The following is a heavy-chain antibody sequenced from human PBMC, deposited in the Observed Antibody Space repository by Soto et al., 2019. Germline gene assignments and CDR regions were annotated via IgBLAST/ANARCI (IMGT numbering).Heavy chain of an antibody. CDR3: ARDLRGSGSYYTDYYYYRMDV. CDR2: IIPIFGTA. CDR1: VGTFSSYA. Sequence: SVKVSCKASVGTFSSYAISWVRQAPGQGLEWMGGIIPIFGTANYAQKFQGRVTITADKSTSTAYMELSSLRSEDTAVYYCARDLRGSGSYYTDYYYYRMDVWGQGTTVTVFS. V-gene: IGHV1-69*06. J-gene: IGHJ6*02. D-gene: IGHD3-10*01.